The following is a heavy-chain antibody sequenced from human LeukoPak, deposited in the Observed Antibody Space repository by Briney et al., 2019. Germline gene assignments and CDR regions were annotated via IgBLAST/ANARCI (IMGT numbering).Heavy chain of an antibody. J-gene: IGHJ6*03. Sequence: GGSLRLSCAASEFSVGSNYMTWVRQAPGKGLEWVSLIYSGGSTYYADSVKGRFTISRDNAKNSLYLQMNSLRAEDTAVYYCAREGTGFGELWGQYYYYYYYMDVWGKGTTVTVSS. CDR2: IYSGGST. CDR3: AREGTGFGELWGQYYYYYYYMDV. V-gene: IGHV3-66*01. CDR1: EFSVGSNY. D-gene: IGHD3-10*01.